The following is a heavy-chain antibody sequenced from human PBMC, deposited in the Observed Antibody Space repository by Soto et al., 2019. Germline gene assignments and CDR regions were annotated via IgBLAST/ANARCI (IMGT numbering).Heavy chain of an antibody. V-gene: IGHV1-18*04. CDR1: GYTFTSYG. CDR2: VSAYNGNT. J-gene: IGHJ4*02. Sequence: ASVKVSCEASGYTFTSYGISWVRQAPAHGPEWMRWVSAYNGNTNYAQKLQGRVTMTTDTSTSTAYMELRSLRSDDTAVYYCARDPPGYSSSWQHFDYWGQGTLVTVSS. D-gene: IGHD6-13*01. CDR3: ARDPPGYSSSWQHFDY.